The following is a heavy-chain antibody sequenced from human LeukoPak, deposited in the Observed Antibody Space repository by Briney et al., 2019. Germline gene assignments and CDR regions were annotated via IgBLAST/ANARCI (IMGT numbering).Heavy chain of an antibody. D-gene: IGHD3-22*01. Sequence: QAGGSLRLSCAASGFTVSSNYMSWVRQAPGKGLEWVSVIYSGGSTYYADSVKGRFTISRHNSKNTLYLQMNSLRAEDTAVYYCARDAEEADSSGSFGYWGQGTLVTVSS. CDR3: ARDAEEADSSGSFGY. V-gene: IGHV3-53*04. CDR2: IYSGGST. CDR1: GFTVSSNY. J-gene: IGHJ4*02.